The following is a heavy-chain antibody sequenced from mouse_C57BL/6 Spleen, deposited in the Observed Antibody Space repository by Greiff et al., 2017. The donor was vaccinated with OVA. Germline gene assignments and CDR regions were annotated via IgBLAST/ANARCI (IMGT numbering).Heavy chain of an antibody. V-gene: IGHV1-52*01. J-gene: IGHJ2*01. CDR2: IDPSDSET. Sequence: QVQLQQPGAELVRPGSSVKLSCKASGYTFTSYWMHWVKQRPIQGLEWIGNIDPSDSETHYNQKFKDKATLTVDKSSSTAYMQLSSLTSEDSAVYYCARREVGSSYYFDYWGQGTTLTVSS. CDR1: GYTFTSYW. CDR3: ARREVGSSYYFDY. D-gene: IGHD1-1*01.